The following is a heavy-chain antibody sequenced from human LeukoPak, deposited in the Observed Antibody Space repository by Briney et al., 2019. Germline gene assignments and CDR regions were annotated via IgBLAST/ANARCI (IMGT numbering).Heavy chain of an antibody. J-gene: IGHJ4*02. V-gene: IGHV4-30-2*01. D-gene: IGHD3-3*01. CDR1: GGSISSGGYS. Sequence: SETLSLNCAVSGGSISSGGYSWSWIRQPPGKGLEWIGYIYHSGSTYYNPSLKSRVTISVDRSKNQFSLKLSSVTAADTAVYYCARVYYDFWSGYTYGFDYWGQGTLVTVSS. CDR2: IYHSGST. CDR3: ARVYYDFWSGYTYGFDY.